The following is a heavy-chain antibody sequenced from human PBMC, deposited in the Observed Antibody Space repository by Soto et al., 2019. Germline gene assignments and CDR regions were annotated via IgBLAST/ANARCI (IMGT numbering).Heavy chain of an antibody. V-gene: IGHV3-23*01. Sequence: GESLKISCAASGFTFSSYAMSWVRQAPGKGLEWVSAISGSGGSTYYADSVKGRFTISRDNSKNTLYLQMNSLRAEDTAVYYCAKSFFPITGASSADAFDIWGQGTMVTVSS. CDR2: ISGSGGST. D-gene: IGHD7-27*01. CDR3: AKSFFPITGASSADAFDI. CDR1: GFTFSSYA. J-gene: IGHJ3*02.